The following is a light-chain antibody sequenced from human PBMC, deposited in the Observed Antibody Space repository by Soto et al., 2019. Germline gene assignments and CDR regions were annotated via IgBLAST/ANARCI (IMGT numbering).Light chain of an antibody. CDR2: QDT. J-gene: IGLJ2*01. CDR3: QVWDRNKKSEI. Sequence: SYELTQPPSISVSPGQTASITCSGDKLGDKYACWYQQKPGQSPVLLIYQDTKRPSGIPERFSGSNSGTTATLTISGTQAIDEADYYCQVWDRNKKSEIFGGGTKLTVL. CDR1: KLGDKY. V-gene: IGLV3-1*01.